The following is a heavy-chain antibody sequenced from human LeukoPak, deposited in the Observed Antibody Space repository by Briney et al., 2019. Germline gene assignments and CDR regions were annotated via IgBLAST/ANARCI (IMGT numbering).Heavy chain of an antibody. CDR1: GFTFSSYE. D-gene: IGHD3-16*02. V-gene: IGHV3-74*01. J-gene: IGHJ4*02. CDR3: ARQFGRLGELSFPTHYDY. Sequence: GGSLRLSCAASGFTFSSYEMNWVRQAPGKGLVWVSRINSDGSSTSYADSVKGRFTISRDNAKNTLYLQMNSLRAEDTAVYYCARQFGRLGELSFPTHYDYWGQGTLVTVSS. CDR2: INSDGSST.